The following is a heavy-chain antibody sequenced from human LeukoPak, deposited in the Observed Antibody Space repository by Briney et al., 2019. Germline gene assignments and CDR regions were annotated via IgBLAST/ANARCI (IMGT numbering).Heavy chain of an antibody. V-gene: IGHV4-61*02. CDR2: IYTSGST. CDR3: ARDGLPWSSGWHPDY. Sequence: PSETLSLTCTVSGGSISSGSYYWSWIRQPAGKGLEWIGRIYTSGSTNYNPSLKSRVTMSVDTSKNQFSLKLSSVTAADTAVYYCARDGLPWSSGWHPDYWGQGTLVTVSS. J-gene: IGHJ4*02. CDR1: GGSISSGSYY. D-gene: IGHD6-19*01.